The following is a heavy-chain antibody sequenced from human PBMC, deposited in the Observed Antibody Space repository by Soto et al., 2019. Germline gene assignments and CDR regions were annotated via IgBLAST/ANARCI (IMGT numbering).Heavy chain of an antibody. CDR3: ARGRVTAVDP. CDR1: GGSFSGYY. J-gene: IGHJ5*02. Sequence: QVQLQQWGAGLLKPSETLSLTCAVYGGSFSGYYWSWIRQPPGKGLEWIGEINHSGSTNYNPSLKSRVTISVDTSKYQFALKLSSVTAADTAVYYCARGRVTAVDPWGQGTLVTVSS. D-gene: IGHD2-21*02. V-gene: IGHV4-34*01. CDR2: INHSGST.